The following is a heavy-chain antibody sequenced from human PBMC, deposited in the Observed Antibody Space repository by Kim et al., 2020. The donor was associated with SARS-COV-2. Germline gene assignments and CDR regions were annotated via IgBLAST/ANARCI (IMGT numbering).Heavy chain of an antibody. Sequence: NDYAVSVKSRITINPDTSKNQFSLQLNSVTPEDTAVYYCAREAAARPLDYWGQGTLVTVSS. J-gene: IGHJ4*02. V-gene: IGHV6-1*01. CDR2: N. CDR3: AREAAARPLDY. D-gene: IGHD6-6*01.